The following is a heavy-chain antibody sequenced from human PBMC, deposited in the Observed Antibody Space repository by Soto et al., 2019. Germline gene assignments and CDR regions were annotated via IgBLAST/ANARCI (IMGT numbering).Heavy chain of an antibody. Sequence: QLQLQESGSGLVKPSQTLSLTCAVSGDSISNGGYSWNWIRQPPGKVLEWIGYIYHSGGTDYNPSLKSRVTITVDSSNNQFSLKLSSVTAADTAVYYCARDSRSGYYLEFWGQGTLVTVSS. J-gene: IGHJ4*02. CDR2: IYHSGGT. D-gene: IGHD3-22*01. CDR3: ARDSRSGYYLEF. V-gene: IGHV4-30-2*01. CDR1: GDSISNGGYS.